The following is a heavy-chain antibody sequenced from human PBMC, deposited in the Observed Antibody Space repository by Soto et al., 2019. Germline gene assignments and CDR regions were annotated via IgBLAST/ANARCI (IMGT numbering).Heavy chain of an antibody. Sequence: SETLSLTCSVSGGSIRSGGYYWSWIRQHTGKGLEWIGYIYYSGSTYYNPSLKSRVSISVDTSKNQFSLKLSSVTAADTAVYYCARSTLDYYYDASIGYWGQGALVT. CDR2: IYYSGST. J-gene: IGHJ4*02. D-gene: IGHD3-22*01. CDR3: ARSTLDYYYDASIGY. CDR1: GGSIRSGGYY. V-gene: IGHV4-31*03.